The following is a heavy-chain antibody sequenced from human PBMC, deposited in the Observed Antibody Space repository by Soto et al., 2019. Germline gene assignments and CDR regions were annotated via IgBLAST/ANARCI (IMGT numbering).Heavy chain of an antibody. V-gene: IGHV4-34*01. CDR3: ARDVRVDDYYYYGMDV. Sequence: QVQLQQWGAGLLKPSETLFLTCAVYGGSFSGYYWSWIRQPPGKGLEWIGEINHSGSTNYNPSLKSRVTISVDTSKNQFSLKLSSVTAADTAVYYCARDVRVDDYYYYGMDVWGQGTTVTVSS. D-gene: IGHD3-10*02. CDR2: INHSGST. CDR1: GGSFSGYY. J-gene: IGHJ6*02.